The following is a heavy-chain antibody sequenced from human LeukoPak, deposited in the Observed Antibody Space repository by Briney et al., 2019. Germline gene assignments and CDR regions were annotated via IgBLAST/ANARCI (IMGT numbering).Heavy chain of an antibody. Sequence: SETLSLTCTVSGYSISSNTYYWGWIRQPPGKGLEWIGSIYYSGSTYYNPSLKSRVTISVDKSKNQFSLKLSSVTAADTAVYYCAVLGYCSGGSCSWGQGTLDTVSS. V-gene: IGHV4-39*07. D-gene: IGHD2-15*01. CDR3: AVLGYCSGGSCS. J-gene: IGHJ5*02. CDR2: IYYSGST. CDR1: GYSISSNTYY.